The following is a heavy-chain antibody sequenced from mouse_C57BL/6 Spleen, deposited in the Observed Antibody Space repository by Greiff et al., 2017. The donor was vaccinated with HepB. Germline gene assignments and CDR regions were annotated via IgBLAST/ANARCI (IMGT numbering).Heavy chain of an antibody. V-gene: IGHV3-6*01. D-gene: IGHD2-5*01. Sequence: DVQLQESGPGLVKPSQSLSLTCSVTGYSITSGYYWNWIRQFPGNKLEWMGYISYDGSNNYNPSLKNRISITRDTSKNQFFLKLNSVTTEDTATYYCAREGSNYLAWFAYWGQGTLVTVSA. CDR3: AREGSNYLAWFAY. J-gene: IGHJ3*01. CDR2: ISYDGSN. CDR1: GYSITSGYY.